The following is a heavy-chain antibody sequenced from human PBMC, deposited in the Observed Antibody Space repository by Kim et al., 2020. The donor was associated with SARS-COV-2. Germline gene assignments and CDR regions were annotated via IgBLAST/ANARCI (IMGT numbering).Heavy chain of an antibody. CDR1: GFTFSSYE. D-gene: IGHD6-19*01. CDR2: ISSSGSTI. V-gene: IGHV3-48*03. Sequence: GGSLRLSCAASGFTFSSYEMNWVRQAPGKGLEWVSYISSSGSTIYYADSVKGRFTISRDNAKNSLYLQMNSLRAEDTAVYYCAREDKWLDYWGQGTLVTVSS. J-gene: IGHJ4*02. CDR3: AREDKWLDY.